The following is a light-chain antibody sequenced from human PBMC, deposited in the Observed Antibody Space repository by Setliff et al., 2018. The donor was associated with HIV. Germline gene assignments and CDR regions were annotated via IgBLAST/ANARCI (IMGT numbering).Light chain of an antibody. J-gene: IGLJ1*01. CDR1: SSDVGGYNY. V-gene: IGLV2-14*01. CDR3: QSYDSSLSGCV. CDR2: EVS. Sequence: QSVLTQPASVSGSPGQSITISCTGTSSDVGGYNYVSWYQQHPGKAPKLIIYEVSNRPSGLSNRFSGSKSGNTASLAITGLQADDEADYYCQSYDSSLSGCVFGTGTKVTVL.